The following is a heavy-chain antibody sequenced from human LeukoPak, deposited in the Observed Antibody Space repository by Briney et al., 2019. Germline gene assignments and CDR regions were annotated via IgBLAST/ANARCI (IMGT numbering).Heavy chain of an antibody. D-gene: IGHD5-12*01. V-gene: IGHV3-21*01. Sequence: GGSLRLSCAASGLDFSTYAINWVRQAPGKGLEWVSSISTMSNYIFYGDSVKGRFTISRDNAKNSVYLQMNSLRPEDTAVYYCSRDRLGGLDLWGQGTLVTVSS. CDR2: ISTMSNYI. CDR1: GLDFSTYA. J-gene: IGHJ5*02. CDR3: SRDRLGGLDL.